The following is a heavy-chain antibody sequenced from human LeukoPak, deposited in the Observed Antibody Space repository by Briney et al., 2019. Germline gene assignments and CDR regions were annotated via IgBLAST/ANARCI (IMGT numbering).Heavy chain of an antibody. Sequence: SVKVSCKASGGTFSGYAISWVRQAPGQGLEWMGRIIPILGIANYAQKFQGRVTITADKSTSTAYMELSSLRSEDTAVYYCARDAVAHYYDSSGYYFDYWGQGTLVTVSS. D-gene: IGHD3-22*01. CDR3: ARDAVAHYYDSSGYYFDY. CDR2: IIPILGIA. CDR1: GGTFSGYA. V-gene: IGHV1-69*04. J-gene: IGHJ4*02.